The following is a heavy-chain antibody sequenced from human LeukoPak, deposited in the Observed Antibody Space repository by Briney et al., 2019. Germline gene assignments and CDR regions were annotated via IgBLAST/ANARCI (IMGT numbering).Heavy chain of an antibody. Sequence: GSLRLSCAAAGFTFNNYGLHWVRQAPGKGLEWVAFIRYDGSNKYYADSVKGRFTISRDNSKNTLYLQMNSLRAEDTAVYYCAKDWQRIVGANFDYWGQGTLVTVSS. D-gene: IGHD1-26*01. J-gene: IGHJ4*02. CDR3: AKDWQRIVGANFDY. CDR1: GFTFNNYG. CDR2: IRYDGSNK. V-gene: IGHV3-30*02.